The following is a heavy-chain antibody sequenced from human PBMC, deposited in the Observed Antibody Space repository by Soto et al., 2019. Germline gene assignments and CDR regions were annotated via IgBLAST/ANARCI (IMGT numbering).Heavy chain of an antibody. V-gene: IGHV1-24*01. J-gene: IGHJ6*02. CDR2: FDPEDGET. Sequence: GASVKVSCKVSGYTLTELSMHWVRQAPGKGLEWMGGFDPEDGETIYAQKFQGRVTMTEDTSTDTAYMELSSLRSEDTAVYYCATMRPGKATLYYYYGMDVWGQGTTVPSP. CDR1: GYTLTELS. CDR3: ATMRPGKATLYYYYGMDV. D-gene: IGHD5-12*01.